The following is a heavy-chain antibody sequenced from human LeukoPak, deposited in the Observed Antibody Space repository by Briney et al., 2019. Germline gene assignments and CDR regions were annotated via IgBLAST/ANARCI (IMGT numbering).Heavy chain of an antibody. V-gene: IGHV3-21*01. CDR1: GFTFSSYS. CDR3: ARDGDTTMVGGYYYYMDV. CDR2: ISSSSSYI. D-gene: IGHD5-18*01. Sequence: GGSLRLSCAASGFTFSSYSMNWVRQAPGKGLEWVSSISSSSSYIYYVDSVKGRFTISRDNAKNSLYLQMNSLRAEDTAVYYCARDGDTTMVGGYYYYMDVWGKGTTVTVSS. J-gene: IGHJ6*03.